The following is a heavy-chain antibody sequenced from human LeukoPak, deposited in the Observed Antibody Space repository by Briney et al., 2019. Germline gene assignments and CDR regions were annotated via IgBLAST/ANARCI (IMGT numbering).Heavy chain of an antibody. CDR1: GGSFSGYY. Sequence: SETLSLTCAVYGGSFSGYYWSWIRQPPGKGLEWIGEINHSGSTNYNPSLKSRVTISVDTSKNQFSLKLSSVTAADTAMYYCARHMGPYYYDSSGVDYWGQGTLVTVSS. J-gene: IGHJ4*02. V-gene: IGHV4-34*01. D-gene: IGHD3-22*01. CDR2: INHSGST. CDR3: ARHMGPYYYDSSGVDY.